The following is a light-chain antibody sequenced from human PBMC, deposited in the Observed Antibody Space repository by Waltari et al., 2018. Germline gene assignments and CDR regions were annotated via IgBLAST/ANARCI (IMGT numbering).Light chain of an antibody. CDR2: DVS. Sequence: QSALTQPASVSGSPGQSITISCTGTSSDVGGYNYVSWYQQHPGKVPKLMIYDVSDRPPGVSHRFAGSKSDNRASLTISGLQAEDEADYYCNSYTSSGTLVFGGGTKLTVL. V-gene: IGLV2-14*03. J-gene: IGLJ3*02. CDR3: NSYTSSGTLV. CDR1: SSDVGGYNY.